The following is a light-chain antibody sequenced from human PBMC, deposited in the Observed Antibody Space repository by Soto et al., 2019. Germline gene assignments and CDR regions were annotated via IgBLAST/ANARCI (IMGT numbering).Light chain of an antibody. J-gene: IGKJ1*01. Sequence: EIVMTQSPATLSVSPWERATLSCRASQSVSSNLAWYQQKPGLAPRLLIYGASTRATGIPARFSGSGSGTEFTLTISSLQSEDFAVYYCQQYNNWPRTFGQGTKVDIK. V-gene: IGKV3-15*01. CDR3: QQYNNWPRT. CDR1: QSVSSN. CDR2: GAS.